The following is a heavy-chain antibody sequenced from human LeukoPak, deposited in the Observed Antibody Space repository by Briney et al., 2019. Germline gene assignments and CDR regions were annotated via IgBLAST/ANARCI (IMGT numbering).Heavy chain of an antibody. V-gene: IGHV4-59*01. D-gene: IGHD6-13*01. CDR2: IYYSWST. J-gene: IGHJ4*02. CDR3: ARAAADYYFDY. CDR1: GGSISSYY. Sequence: SETLSLTCTVSGGSISSYYWSWIRQPPGEGLEWIGYIYYSWSTNYKPSLKSRVTISVDTSKNQFSLKLSSVTVADTAVYYCARAAADYYFDYWGQGTLVTVSS.